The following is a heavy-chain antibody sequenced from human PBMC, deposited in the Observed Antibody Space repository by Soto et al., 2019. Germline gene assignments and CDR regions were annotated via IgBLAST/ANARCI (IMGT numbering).Heavy chain of an antibody. CDR1: GFTFSSYA. Sequence: QVQLVESGGGVVQPGRSLRLSCAASGFTFSSYAMHWVRQAPGKGLEWVAVISYDGSNKYYADSVKGRFTISRDNSKNTLYLQMNGLRAEDTAVYYCARDSVGGYVEDYWGQGTLVTVSS. V-gene: IGHV3-30-3*01. J-gene: IGHJ4*02. CDR3: ARDSVGGYVEDY. D-gene: IGHD5-12*01. CDR2: ISYDGSNK.